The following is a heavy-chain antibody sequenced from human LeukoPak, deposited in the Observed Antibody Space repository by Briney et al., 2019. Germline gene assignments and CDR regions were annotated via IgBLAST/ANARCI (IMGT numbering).Heavy chain of an antibody. CDR2: INPNSGGT. J-gene: IGHJ6*03. D-gene: IGHD6-6*01. Sequence: ASVKVSCKASGYTFTGYYLHWVRQAPGQGLEWMGRINPNSGGTNYAQKFQGRVTMTRDTSISTAYMGLTRLRSDDTAVYYCARLAAPYYFYYYMDVWGKGTTVTVSS. V-gene: IGHV1-2*06. CDR3: ARLAAPYYFYYYMDV. CDR1: GYTFTGYY.